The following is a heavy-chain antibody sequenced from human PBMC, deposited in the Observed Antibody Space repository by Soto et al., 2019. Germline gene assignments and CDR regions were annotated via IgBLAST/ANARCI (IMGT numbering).Heavy chain of an antibody. CDR1: GGSISSGDYY. V-gene: IGHV4-30-4*01. J-gene: IGHJ4*02. Sequence: QVQLQESGPGLVKPSQTLSLTCTVSGGSISSGDYYWSWIRQPPGKGLEWIGYIYYSGSTYYNSSLKGRVTISVDSSKNQFSLKLSSVTAADTAVYYCAREGGIVGATTVDYWGQGTLVTVSS. CDR3: AREGGIVGATTVDY. D-gene: IGHD1-26*01. CDR2: IYYSGST.